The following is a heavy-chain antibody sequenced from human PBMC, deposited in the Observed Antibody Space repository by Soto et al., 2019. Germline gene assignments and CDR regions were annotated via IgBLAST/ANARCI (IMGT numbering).Heavy chain of an antibody. J-gene: IGHJ6*02. V-gene: IGHV4-39*02. CDR2: ISYSGST. CDR3: TRRFNYGAGKYGVDV. Sequence: PSETLSLTCTVSGGSISSSGYYWGWIRQPPGKGLEWIGTISYSGSTYYNPSLRNRITISVDPSSNHFSLQLSSVTAVDTAVYFCTRRFNYGAGKYGVDVWGQGTTVTVYS. D-gene: IGHD3-10*01. CDR1: GGSISSSGYY.